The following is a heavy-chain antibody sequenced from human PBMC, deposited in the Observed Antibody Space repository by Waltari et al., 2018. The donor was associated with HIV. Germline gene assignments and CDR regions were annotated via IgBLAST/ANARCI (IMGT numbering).Heavy chain of an antibody. CDR2: IKQDGSRK. Sequence: EVQLVESGGGLVEPGGSLRLSCAAAGFTFSSCWMSWVRQGPGKGLRLAATIKQDGSRKYSMDPGKCRITNPTDTATNQLCLVMNSLGADSTAVYSCGRVAGRLSGLHFGFWGQVTLVTVSS. D-gene: IGHD3-9*01. V-gene: IGHV3-7*01. CDR3: GRVAGRLSGLHFGF. J-gene: IGHJ4*02. CDR1: GFTFSSCW.